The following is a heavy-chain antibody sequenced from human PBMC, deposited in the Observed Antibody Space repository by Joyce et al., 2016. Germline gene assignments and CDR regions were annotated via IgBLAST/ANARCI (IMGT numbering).Heavy chain of an antibody. CDR1: GFTFRKFA. J-gene: IGHJ4*01. CDR3: AKAPISTVTTAYFFDS. CDR2: LSGSGGAT. Sequence: EVQLLESGGGLVQPGGSLTLSCAASGFTFRKFAMSWVRQAPGKGLEWVSGLSGSGGATYYPDSVKGRFTISRDNSKNTVSLQMNSLSAEDTALYYCAKAPISTVTTAYFFDSWATEPWSPSP. V-gene: IGHV3-23*01. D-gene: IGHD4-17*01.